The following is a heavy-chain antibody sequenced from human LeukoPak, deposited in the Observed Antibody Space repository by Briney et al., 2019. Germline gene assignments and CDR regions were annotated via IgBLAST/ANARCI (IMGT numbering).Heavy chain of an antibody. D-gene: IGHD1-26*01. J-gene: IGHJ3*02. Sequence: PSETLSLTCSVSGGSISSYYWSWVRQPPGEGLEWIGFVYYTGSTNYSPSLKSRVTISVDTSKNQFSLKLSSVTAADTAVYYCARGERERRGLAFDIWGQGTMVTVSS. CDR3: ARGERERRGLAFDI. V-gene: IGHV4-59*12. CDR1: GGSISSYY. CDR2: VYYTGST.